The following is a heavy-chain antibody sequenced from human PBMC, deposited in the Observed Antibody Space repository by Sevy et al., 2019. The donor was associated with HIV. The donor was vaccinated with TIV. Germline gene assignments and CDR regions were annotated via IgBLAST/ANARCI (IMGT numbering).Heavy chain of an antibody. CDR2: IYWDDDK. CDR3: AHSFPYYSSSWYFDY. Sequence: SGPTLAKPTQTLTLTCTFSGFSLSTSGVGVGWIRQPPGKALEWLALIYWDDDKRYSPSLKSRLTITKDTSKNQVVLTMTNMDPVDTATYYCAHSFPYYSSSWYFDYWGQGTLVTVSS. CDR1: GFSLSTSGVG. D-gene: IGHD6-13*01. J-gene: IGHJ4*02. V-gene: IGHV2-5*02.